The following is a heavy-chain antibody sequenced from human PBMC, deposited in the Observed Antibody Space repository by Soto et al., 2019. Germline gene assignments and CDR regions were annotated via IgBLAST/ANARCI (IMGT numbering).Heavy chain of an antibody. V-gene: IGHV1-18*04. CDR1: GYTFINHG. Sequence: QVQLVQSGGEVTKPGASVKVSCKASGYTFINHGISWVRQAPGQGLEWMGWIIGNHGKTNYAQKFQGRVTMTTDTSTRTAFMELRSLRSEDTAVYYCAKDSYPQAYFFDYWGQGTLVSVSS. J-gene: IGHJ4*02. CDR3: AKDSYPQAYFFDY. CDR2: IIGNHGKT.